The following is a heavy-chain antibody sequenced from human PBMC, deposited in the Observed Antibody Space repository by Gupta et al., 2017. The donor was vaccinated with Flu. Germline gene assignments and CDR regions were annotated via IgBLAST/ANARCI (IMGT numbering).Heavy chain of an antibody. Sequence: QVQLQESGPGLVKPSETLSLTCTVSGGSISGHYWSWIRQPPGKGLEWIGYIYYSGSTNYNPSLKSRVTISVDTSKNQFSLKLSSVTAADTAVYYCVRWVGHFDFWGQGALVTVSS. CDR2: IYYSGST. V-gene: IGHV4-59*11. CDR3: VRWVGHFDF. CDR1: GGSISGHY. J-gene: IGHJ4*02. D-gene: IGHD1-26*01.